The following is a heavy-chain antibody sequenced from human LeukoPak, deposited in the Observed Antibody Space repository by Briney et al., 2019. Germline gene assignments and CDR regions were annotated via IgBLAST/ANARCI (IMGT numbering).Heavy chain of an antibody. CDR2: INPNSGGT. J-gene: IGHJ4*02. CDR1: GYTFTGYY. D-gene: IGHD3-22*01. CDR3: ARVGDSSGYYDY. Sequence: ASVKVSCKASGYTFTGYYMHWVRQAPGQGLEWMGWINPNSGGTNYAQKFQGRVTMTRDTSISTAYMELSRLRSEDTAVYYCARVGDSSGYYDYWGQGTLVTVSS. V-gene: IGHV1-2*02.